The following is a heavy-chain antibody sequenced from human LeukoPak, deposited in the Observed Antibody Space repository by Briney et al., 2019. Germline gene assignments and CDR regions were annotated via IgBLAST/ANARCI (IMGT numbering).Heavy chain of an antibody. CDR1: GFTFSSYA. V-gene: IGHV3-23*01. CDR2: ISSSGDNT. CDR3: AKDRVSYYHH. J-gene: IGHJ1*01. D-gene: IGHD3-16*01. Sequence: GGSLRLSCAASGFTFSSYAMAWVRQAPGKGLEWVSGISSSGDNTYYADSVKGRFTISRDNSKNTLYMQMNSLRAEDTAVYYCAKDRVSYYHHWGQGTLVTVSS.